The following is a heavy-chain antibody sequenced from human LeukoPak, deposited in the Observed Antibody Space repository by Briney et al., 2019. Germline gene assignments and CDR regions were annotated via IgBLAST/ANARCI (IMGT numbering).Heavy chain of an antibody. V-gene: IGHV4-61*01. D-gene: IGHD5-18*01. CDR2: KYYSGSS. CDR1: GVSINICCYC. CDR3: ARGRSYGFDFDS. Sequence: PSQTLSLTYDVSGVSINICCYCWTWIQQPPGKGLEWIGYKYYSGSSRYSASLSRRLTISLDSSKNQFSLRLTSVAAADTAVYYCARGRSYGFDFDSWGPGTLVIVSS. J-gene: IGHJ4*02.